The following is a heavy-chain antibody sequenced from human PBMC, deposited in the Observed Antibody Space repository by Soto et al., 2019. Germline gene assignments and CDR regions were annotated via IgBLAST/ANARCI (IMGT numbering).Heavy chain of an antibody. J-gene: IGHJ6*04. D-gene: IGHD2-15*01. Sequence: GCCVKISSAASGVSGRIKDMSWFRQAPGKGLEWVSLIQSGGPTYYADSVKGRFTISRDTSENTVHLQMDSLRAEDTAVYYCARDDVLCDGVRCYGAALDVWGKGTTVTGTS. CDR3: ARDDVLCDGVRCYGAALDV. V-gene: IGHV3-66*01. CDR1: GVSGRIKD. CDR2: IQSGGPT.